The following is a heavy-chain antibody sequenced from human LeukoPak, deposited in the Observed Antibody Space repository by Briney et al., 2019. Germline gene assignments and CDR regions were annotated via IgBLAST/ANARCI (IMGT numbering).Heavy chain of an antibody. CDR1: GGSFSGYY. Sequence: PSETLSLTCAVYGGSFSGYYWSWIRQPPGKGLEWIGEINHSGSTNYNPSLKSRVTISVDTSKNQFSLKLGSVTAADTAVYYCARARGIMDVWGQGTTVTVSS. J-gene: IGHJ6*02. CDR2: INHSGST. CDR3: ARARGIMDV. V-gene: IGHV4-34*01.